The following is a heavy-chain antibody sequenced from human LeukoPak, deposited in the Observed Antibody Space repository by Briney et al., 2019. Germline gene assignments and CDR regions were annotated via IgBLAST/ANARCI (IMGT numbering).Heavy chain of an antibody. J-gene: IGHJ4*02. D-gene: IGHD5-12*01. Sequence: SETLSLTCTVSGGSVSSGTYYWSWIRPPPGKGLAWIGYIYNSGSTNYNPSLKSRVTISVDASKNQFSLTLSSVTAADTAIYYCARSPNSGYDFHFDYWGQGTLVTVSS. CDR3: ARSPNSGYDFHFDY. V-gene: IGHV4-61*01. CDR1: GGSVSSGTYY. CDR2: IYNSGST.